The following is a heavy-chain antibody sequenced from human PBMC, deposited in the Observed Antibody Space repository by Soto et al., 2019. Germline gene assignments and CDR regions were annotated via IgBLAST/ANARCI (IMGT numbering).Heavy chain of an antibody. CDR3: ARDASLDCSSTSCYFDY. CDR1: GFTFSDYY. CDR2: ISSSSSYT. D-gene: IGHD2-2*01. Sequence: GGSLRLSCAASGFTFSDYYMSWIRQAPGKGLEWVSYISSSSSYTNYADSVKGRFAISRDNAKNSLYLQMNSLRAEDTAVYYCARDASLDCSSTSCYFDYWGQGTLVTVSS. J-gene: IGHJ4*02. V-gene: IGHV3-11*06.